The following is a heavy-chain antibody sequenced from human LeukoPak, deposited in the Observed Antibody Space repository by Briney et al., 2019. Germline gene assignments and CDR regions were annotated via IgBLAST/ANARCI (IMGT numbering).Heavy chain of an antibody. V-gene: IGHV3-33*06. Sequence: PGGSLRLSCAASGFTFSSYGMHWVRQAPGKGLEWVAVIWYDGSNKYYADSVKGRFTISRDNSKNTLYLQMNSLRAEDTAVYYCAKDCPKRYCSSTSCSCFDYWGQGTLVTVSS. D-gene: IGHD2-2*01. CDR1: GFTFSSYG. CDR3: AKDCPKRYCSSTSCSCFDY. J-gene: IGHJ4*02. CDR2: IWYDGSNK.